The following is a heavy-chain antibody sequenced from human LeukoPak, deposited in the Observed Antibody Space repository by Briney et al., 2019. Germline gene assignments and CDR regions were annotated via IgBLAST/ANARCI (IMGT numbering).Heavy chain of an antibody. Sequence: GESLKISCKGSGYSFTSYWIGWVRQMPGKGLEWMGIIYPGDSDTRYSPSFQGQVTISADKSISTAYLQWSSLKASGTAMYYCARHDYDFWRDKGENNWFDPWGQGTLVTVSS. CDR3: ARHDYDFWRDKGENNWFDP. V-gene: IGHV5-51*01. J-gene: IGHJ5*02. CDR1: GYSFTSYW. CDR2: IYPGDSDT. D-gene: IGHD3-3*01.